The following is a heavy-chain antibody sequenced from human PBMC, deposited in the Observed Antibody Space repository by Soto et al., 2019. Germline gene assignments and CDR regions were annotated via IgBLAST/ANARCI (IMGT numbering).Heavy chain of an antibody. Sequence: PSETLSLTCTVSGGSISSGGYYWSWIRQHPGKGLEWIGYIYYSGSTYYNPSLKSRVTISVDTSKNQFSLKLSSVTAADTAVYYCARQDTAMVTWFDPWGQGTLVTVSS. D-gene: IGHD5-18*01. CDR1: GGSISSGGYY. CDR3: ARQDTAMVTWFDP. J-gene: IGHJ5*02. CDR2: IYYSGST. V-gene: IGHV4-30-4*08.